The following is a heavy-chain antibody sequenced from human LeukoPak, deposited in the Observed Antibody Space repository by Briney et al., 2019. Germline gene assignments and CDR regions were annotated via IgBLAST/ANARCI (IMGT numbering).Heavy chain of an antibody. J-gene: IGHJ4*02. CDR3: ARDSEYSSGWYAGVQDY. CDR2: ISYDGSNK. Sequence: GGSLRLSCAASGFTFSSYAMHWVRQAPGKGLEWVAVISYDGSNKYYADSVKGRFTISRDSSKNTLYLQMNSLRAEDTAVYYCARDSEYSSGWYAGVQDYWGQGTLVTVSS. D-gene: IGHD6-19*01. CDR1: GFTFSSYA. V-gene: IGHV3-30*01.